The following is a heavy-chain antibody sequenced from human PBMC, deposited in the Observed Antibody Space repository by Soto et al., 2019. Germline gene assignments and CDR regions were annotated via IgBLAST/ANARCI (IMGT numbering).Heavy chain of an antibody. CDR3: ARLCWLTYYGMDV. D-gene: IGHD5-12*01. J-gene: IGHJ6*02. CDR1: GGSISSSSYY. V-gene: IGHV4-39*01. Sequence: SETLSLTCTVSGGSISSSSYYWGWIRQPPGKGLEWIGSIYYSGSTYYNPSLKSRVTISVDTSKNQFSLKLSSVTAADTAVYYCARLCWLTYYGMDVWGQGTTVTVSS. CDR2: IYYSGST.